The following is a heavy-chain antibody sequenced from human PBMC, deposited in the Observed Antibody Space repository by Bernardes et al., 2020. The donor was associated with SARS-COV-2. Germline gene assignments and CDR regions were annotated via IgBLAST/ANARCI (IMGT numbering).Heavy chain of an antibody. CDR1: GFTVADTT. D-gene: IGHD3-3*02. CDR2: LKRKADGGTA. Sequence: GGSLRLSCVGSGFTVADTTMIWVRQGPGKGLEWVGRLKRKADGGTADYAAPVEGRFTISRDESRNTFSLEMNSLTIEDTATYYCAALDRWGQGTLVTVSS. CDR3: AALDR. J-gene: IGHJ4*01. V-gene: IGHV3-15*05.